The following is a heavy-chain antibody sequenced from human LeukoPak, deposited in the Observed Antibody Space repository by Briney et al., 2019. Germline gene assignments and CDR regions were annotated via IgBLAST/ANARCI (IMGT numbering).Heavy chain of an antibody. Sequence: SETLSLTCAVYGGSFRGYYCSWIRQPPGKGLEWIGEINDSGSTKYNPSLKSRVTISVDTSKNQFSLKLSSVTAADTAVYYCASRSSSWYSYYFDYWGQGTLVTVSS. CDR1: GGSFRGYY. D-gene: IGHD6-13*01. CDR2: INDSGST. J-gene: IGHJ4*02. CDR3: ASRSSSWYSYYFDY. V-gene: IGHV4-34*01.